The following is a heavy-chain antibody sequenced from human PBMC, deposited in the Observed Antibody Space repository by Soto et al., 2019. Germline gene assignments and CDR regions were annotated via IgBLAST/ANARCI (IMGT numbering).Heavy chain of an antibody. CDR2: ISSSGSTI. J-gene: IGHJ4*02. Sequence: EVQLVESGGGLVQPGGSLRLSCAASGFTFSSYEMNWVRQAPGKGLEWVSYISSSGSTIYYADSVKGRFTISRDNAKNSLYLQMNSLRAEDTAVYYCARVGYSSSWYHIDYWGQGTLVTVSS. CDR3: ARVGYSSSWYHIDY. D-gene: IGHD6-13*01. V-gene: IGHV3-48*03. CDR1: GFTFSSYE.